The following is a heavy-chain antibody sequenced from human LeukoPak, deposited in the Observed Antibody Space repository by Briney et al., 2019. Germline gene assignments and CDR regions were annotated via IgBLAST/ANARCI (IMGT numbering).Heavy chain of an antibody. J-gene: IGHJ4*02. CDR1: GFTFTSYG. Sequence: PGGSLRLSCAASGFTFTSYGMHWVRQAPGKGLEWVSGINPSGGSTYYADSVKGRFTISRDNSKNTLYLQMNSLRAEDTAVYYCAKAISGSYFYWGQGTLVTVSS. CDR3: AKAISGSYFY. D-gene: IGHD3-10*01. V-gene: IGHV3-23*01. CDR2: INPSGGST.